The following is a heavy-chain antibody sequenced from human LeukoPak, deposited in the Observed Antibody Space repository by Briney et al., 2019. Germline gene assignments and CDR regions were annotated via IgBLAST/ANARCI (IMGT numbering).Heavy chain of an antibody. Sequence: GGSLRLSCAASGFTVSYKYMSWVRQAPGKGLECVSAIYSGGGTDYADSVKGRFTISRDNSKNTLFLQTNSLRAEDTAVYYCARVGTGDPWGQGTLVTVSS. CDR3: ARVGTGDP. V-gene: IGHV3-66*01. D-gene: IGHD3-16*01. CDR1: GFTVSYKY. J-gene: IGHJ5*02. CDR2: IYSGGGT.